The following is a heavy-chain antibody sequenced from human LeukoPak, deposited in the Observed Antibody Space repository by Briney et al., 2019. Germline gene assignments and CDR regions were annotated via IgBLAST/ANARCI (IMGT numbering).Heavy chain of an antibody. D-gene: IGHD3-22*01. CDR2: ISPSGGST. Sequence: ASVKVSCKAFGYTFTSNYMHWVRQAPGQGPEWMGVISPSGGSTSYAQKFQGRVTMTRDTSISTAYMELSRLRSDDTAVYYCARVGSSGYNYFDYWGQGTLVTVSS. V-gene: IGHV1-46*01. CDR1: GYTFTSNY. CDR3: ARVGSSGYNYFDY. J-gene: IGHJ4*02.